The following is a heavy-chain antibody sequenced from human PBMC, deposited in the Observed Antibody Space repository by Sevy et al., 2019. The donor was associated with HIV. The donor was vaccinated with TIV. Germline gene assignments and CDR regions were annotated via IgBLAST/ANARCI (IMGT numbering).Heavy chain of an antibody. J-gene: IGHJ4*02. V-gene: IGHV3-7*01. D-gene: IGHD6-19*01. CDR2: IKQDGSEK. Sequence: GGSLRLSCAASGFTFSSYWMSWVRQALGKGLEWVANIKQDGSEKYYVDSVKGRFTISRDNAKNSLYLQMNSLRAEDTAVYYCASLLRQGWSPHFDYWGQGTLVTVSS. CDR1: GFTFSSYW. CDR3: ASLLRQGWSPHFDY.